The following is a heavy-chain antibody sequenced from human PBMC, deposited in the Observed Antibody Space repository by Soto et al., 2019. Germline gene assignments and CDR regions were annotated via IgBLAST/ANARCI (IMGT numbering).Heavy chain of an antibody. CDR2: ISGSGGST. CDR3: AKGGGSDVVKQIRFGELIDYYYYMDV. J-gene: IGHJ6*03. D-gene: IGHD3-10*01. V-gene: IGHV3-23*01. Sequence: GGSLRLSCAASGFTFSSYAMSWVRQAPGKGLEWVSAISGSGGSTYYADSVKGRFTISRDNSKNTLYLQMNSLRAEDTAVYYCAKGGGSDVVKQIRFGELIDYYYYMDVWGKGTTVTVSS. CDR1: GFTFSSYA.